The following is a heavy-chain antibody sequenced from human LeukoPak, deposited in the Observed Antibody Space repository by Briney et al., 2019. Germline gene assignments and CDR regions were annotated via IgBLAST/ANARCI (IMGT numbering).Heavy chain of an antibody. CDR1: GGSISSYY. Sequence: PSETLSLTCNVSGGSISSYYWSWIRQPPGKGLEWIGYIYYSGSAKYNPSLKSRVIISVDTSKNQFSLNLTSVTAADTAMYYCAREQWAYRSYYASSGYHDYWGQGTLVTVSS. J-gene: IGHJ4*02. D-gene: IGHD3-22*01. V-gene: IGHV4-59*12. CDR2: IYYSGSA. CDR3: AREQWAYRSYYASSGYHDY.